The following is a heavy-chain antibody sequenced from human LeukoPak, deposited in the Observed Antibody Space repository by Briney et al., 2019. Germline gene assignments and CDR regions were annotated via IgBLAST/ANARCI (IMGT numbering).Heavy chain of an antibody. CDR2: IYYSGST. D-gene: IGHD3-16*01. J-gene: IGHJ4*02. Sequence: LQNLFLNCTVSGGSISSGGFYWSWIRQPPREGLGWIGYIYYSGSTYYNPSLKSRVTISVDTSKNQFSLKLSSVTAADTAVYYCARANDYVWYFDYWGQGTLVTVSS. CDR1: GGSISSGGFY. CDR3: ARANDYVWYFDY. V-gene: IGHV4-31*03.